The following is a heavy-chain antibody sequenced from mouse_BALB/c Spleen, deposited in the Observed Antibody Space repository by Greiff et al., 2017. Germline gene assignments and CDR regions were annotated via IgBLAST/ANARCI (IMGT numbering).Heavy chain of an antibody. CDR3: AANWGY. Sequence: QVQLQQSGAELVRPGTSVKVSCKASGYAFTNYLIEWVKQRPGQGLEWIGVINPGSGGTNYNEKFKGKATLTADKSSSTAYMQLSSLTSDDSAVYFCAANWGYWGQGTTLTVSS. CDR1: GYAFTNYL. CDR2: INPGSGGT. J-gene: IGHJ2*01. D-gene: IGHD4-1*01. V-gene: IGHV1-54*01.